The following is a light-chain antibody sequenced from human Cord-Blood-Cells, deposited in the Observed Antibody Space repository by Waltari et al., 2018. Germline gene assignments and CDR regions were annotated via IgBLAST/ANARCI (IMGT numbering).Light chain of an antibody. J-gene: IGLJ1*01. CDR1: SSDVGGYNY. CDR2: EVS. V-gene: IGLV2-8*01. CDR3: SSYAGSNNFV. Sequence: QSALTQPPSASGSPGQSVTISCTGTSSDVGGYNYVSWYQQHPGKAPKLMIYEVSKRPSGVPDRFSDSKSGNTASLTVSGLQAEDEADYYRSSYAGSNNFVFGTGTKVTVL.